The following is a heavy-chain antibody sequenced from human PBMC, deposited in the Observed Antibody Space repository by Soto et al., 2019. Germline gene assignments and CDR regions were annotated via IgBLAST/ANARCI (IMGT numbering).Heavy chain of an antibody. Sequence: QVQVVQAGAEEEKPGASVEVSCKASGYTFTSYCMHWGRQAPGQRLEWMGWIHAGNGNTKYSQKFQGRVTITRDTSASTAYMELSSLRSEDTAVYYCARDPSYYGMDVWGQGTTVTVSS. CDR1: GYTFTSYC. CDR2: IHAGNGNT. V-gene: IGHV1-3*05. CDR3: ARDPSYYGMDV. J-gene: IGHJ6*02.